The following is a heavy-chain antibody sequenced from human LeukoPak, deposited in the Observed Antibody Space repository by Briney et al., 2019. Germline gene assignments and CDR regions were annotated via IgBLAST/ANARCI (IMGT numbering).Heavy chain of an antibody. CDR1: GGSISSYY. Sequence: SETLSLTCTVSGGSISSYYWSWIRQPPGKGLEWIGYIYYSGSTNYNPSLKSRVTISVDTSKNQFSLKLSSVTAADTAVYYCARDLGGPLAGGFDYWGQGTLVTVSS. CDR3: ARDLGGPLAGGFDY. CDR2: IYYSGST. J-gene: IGHJ4*02. V-gene: IGHV4-59*01. D-gene: IGHD2-15*01.